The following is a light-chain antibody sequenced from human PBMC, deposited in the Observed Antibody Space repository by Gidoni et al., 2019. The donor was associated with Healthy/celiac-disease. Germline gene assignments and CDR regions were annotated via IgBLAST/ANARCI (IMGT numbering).Light chain of an antibody. CDR3: QQRSNWPRT. CDR1: QSVSSY. CDR2: DAS. J-gene: IGKJ2*01. V-gene: IGKV3-11*01. Sequence: EIVLTQSPATVSLSPGERATLSCRASQSVSSYVAWYQQKPGQAPRLLIYDASHRATGIPARFSGSGSGTDFTLTISSLEPEDFAVYYCQQRSNWPRTFGQGTKLEIK.